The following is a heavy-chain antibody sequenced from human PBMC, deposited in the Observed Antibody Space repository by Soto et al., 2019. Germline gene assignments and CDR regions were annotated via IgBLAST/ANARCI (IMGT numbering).Heavy chain of an antibody. CDR1: GFTFSSYA. D-gene: IGHD6-19*01. V-gene: IGHV3-64D*08. CDR2: ISSNGGST. Sequence: PGGSLRLSCSASGFTFSSYAMHWVRQAPGKGLEYVSAISSNGGSTYYADSVKGRFTISRDNSKNTLYLQMSSLRAEDTAVYYCVGIAVAGTGENQPWGQGTLVTVSS. J-gene: IGHJ5*02. CDR3: VGIAVAGTGENQP.